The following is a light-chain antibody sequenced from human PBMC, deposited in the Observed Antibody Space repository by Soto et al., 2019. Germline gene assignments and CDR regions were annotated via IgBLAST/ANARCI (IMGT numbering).Light chain of an antibody. CDR1: QSVRSSY. CDR2: GAS. J-gene: IGKJ1*01. Sequence: EIVLTQSPGTLSLSPGERATLSCRASQSVRSSYLAWYQQKPGQAPRLLIYGASSRATGIPDRFSGSGSGTDFTLTISRLEPEYFAVYYCQQYDSSLPWTFGQGTKVEIK. CDR3: QQYDSSLPWT. V-gene: IGKV3-20*01.